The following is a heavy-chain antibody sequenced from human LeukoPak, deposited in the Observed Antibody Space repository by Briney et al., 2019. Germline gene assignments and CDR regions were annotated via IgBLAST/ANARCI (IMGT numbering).Heavy chain of an antibody. D-gene: IGHD5-18*01. CDR1: GGTFSSYA. Sequence: SVKVSCKASGGTFSSYAISWVRQAPGQGLEWMGGIIPIFGTANYAQKFQGRVTITADKSTSTAYMELSSLRSEDTAVYYCATGPGYSYGYYFDYWGQGTLVTVSS. J-gene: IGHJ4*02. CDR3: ATGPGYSYGYYFDY. V-gene: IGHV1-69*06. CDR2: IIPIFGTA.